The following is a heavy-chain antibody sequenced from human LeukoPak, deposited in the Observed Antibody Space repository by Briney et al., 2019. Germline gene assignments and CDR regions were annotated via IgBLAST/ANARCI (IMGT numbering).Heavy chain of an antibody. D-gene: IGHD4-17*01. Sequence: ASVKVSCKASGYTFTGYYMHWVRQAPGQGLEWMGWINPSSGGTNYAQKFQGRVTMTRDMSISTAYMELSRLRSDDTAVYYCARVGVDYGDYVFDYWGQGTLVTVSS. V-gene: IGHV1-2*02. J-gene: IGHJ4*02. CDR2: INPSSGGT. CDR3: ARVGVDYGDYVFDY. CDR1: GYTFTGYY.